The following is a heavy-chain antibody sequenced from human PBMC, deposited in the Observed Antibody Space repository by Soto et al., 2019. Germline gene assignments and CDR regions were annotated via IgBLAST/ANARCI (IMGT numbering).Heavy chain of an antibody. V-gene: IGHV4-59*05. D-gene: IGHD3-10*01. CDR2: IYYSGST. J-gene: IGHJ3*02. CDR3: AKGGSGSYSNAFDI. Sequence: SETLSLTCTVSGFSFSTYYWSWIRQPPGKGLEWIGSIYYSGSTYYNPSLKSRVTISVDTSKNQFSLKLSSVTAADTAVYYCAKGGSGSYSNAFDIWGQGTMVTVSS. CDR1: GFSFSTYY.